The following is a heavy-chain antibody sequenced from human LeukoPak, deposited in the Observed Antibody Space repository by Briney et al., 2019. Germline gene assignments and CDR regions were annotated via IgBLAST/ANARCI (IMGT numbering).Heavy chain of an antibody. J-gene: IGHJ4*02. CDR3: ARDRYNWNDG. CDR1: GFTFSSFS. D-gene: IGHD1-20*01. Sequence: GGSLRLSCAASGFTFSSFSMNWVRQAPGKGLEWVSSISSSSSLIYYADSVKGRFTISRDNAKNSLYLQMNSLGAEDTAVYYCARDRYNWNDGGGQGTLVTVSS. CDR2: ISSSSSLI. V-gene: IGHV3-21*01.